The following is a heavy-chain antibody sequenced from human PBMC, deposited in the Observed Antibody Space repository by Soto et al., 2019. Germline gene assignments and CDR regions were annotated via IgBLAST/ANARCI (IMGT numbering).Heavy chain of an antibody. V-gene: IGHV1-69*08. CDR3: TRDWEITVSPWSFGGF. CDR2: IIPFHGVT. J-gene: IGHJ4*02. CDR1: GGTFSPYT. Sequence: QVQLVQSGAEVKKPGSSVKVSCKASGGTFSPYTINWVRQAPGQGLEWMGRIIPFHGVTNYAQKFQARVTLTADKSTSTAYMELSGLRFEDTAMYYCTRDWEITVSPWSFGGFWGRGTLVTVSS. D-gene: IGHD3-10*01.